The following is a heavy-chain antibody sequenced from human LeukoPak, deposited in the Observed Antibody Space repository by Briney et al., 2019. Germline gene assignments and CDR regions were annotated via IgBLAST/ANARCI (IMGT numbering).Heavy chain of an antibody. Sequence: GGSLRLSCAASGFTVSSNSMSWVRQAPGKGLEWVSVIYSGGSTYYAGSVKGRFTISRDNSKNTLYLQMNSLRAEDTAVYYCARTYSGYSYGMYWYFDLWGRGTLVTVSS. CDR2: IYSGGST. CDR1: GFTVSSNS. D-gene: IGHD5-18*01. CDR3: ARTYSGYSYGMYWYFDL. V-gene: IGHV3-53*01. J-gene: IGHJ2*01.